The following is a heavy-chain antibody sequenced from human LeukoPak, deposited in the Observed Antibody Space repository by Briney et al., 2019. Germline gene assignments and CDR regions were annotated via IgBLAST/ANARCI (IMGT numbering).Heavy chain of an antibody. CDR2: IGTAGDT. D-gene: IGHD7-27*01. V-gene: IGHV3-13*01. Sequence: GGSLRLSCAASGFTFSSYDMHWVRQATGKGLEWVSAIGTAGDTYYPGSVKGRFTISRENAKNSLYLQMNSLRAGDTAVYYCARELRATGFDYWGQGTLVTVSS. CDR1: GFTFSSYD. J-gene: IGHJ4*02. CDR3: ARELRATGFDY.